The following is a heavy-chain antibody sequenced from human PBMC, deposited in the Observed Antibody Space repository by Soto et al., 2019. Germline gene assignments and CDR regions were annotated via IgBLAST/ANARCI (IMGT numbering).Heavy chain of an antibody. V-gene: IGHV3-23*01. J-gene: IGHJ6*02. CDR1: GFTFSSYA. D-gene: IGHD1-26*01. CDR2: ISGSGGST. CDR3: AKEGGVVGELQDEVRYYYYGMDV. Sequence: GGSLRLSCSASGFTFSSYAMSWVRQAPGKGLERVSAISGSGGSTYYADSVKGRFTISRDNSKNTLYLQMNSLRAEDTAVYYCAKEGGVVGELQDEVRYYYYGMDVWGQGNTVTVSS.